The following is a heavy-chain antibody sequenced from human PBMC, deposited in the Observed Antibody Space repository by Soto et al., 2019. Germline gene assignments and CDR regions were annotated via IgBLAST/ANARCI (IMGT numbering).Heavy chain of an antibody. D-gene: IGHD2-2*02. CDR2: INPNSGDT. Sequence: GASVKVSCKASGYTFTGYYVHWVRQAPGQGLEWMGWINPNSGDTYLAQRFQGRVTMNRDTSIGTAYMELRGLTSDDTAEYYCAVEVVPSAISYYYGMDVWGQGTTVTVSS. CDR3: AVEVVPSAISYYYGMDV. CDR1: GYTFTGYY. J-gene: IGHJ6*02. V-gene: IGHV1-2*02.